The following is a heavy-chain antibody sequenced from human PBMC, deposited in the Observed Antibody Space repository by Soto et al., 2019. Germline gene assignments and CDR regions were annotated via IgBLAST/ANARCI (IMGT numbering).Heavy chain of an antibody. Sequence: QVQLQESGPGLVKPSQTLSLTCTVSGGSISSGGYYWSWIRQHPGKGLEWIGYIYYSGSTYYNPSLKSRVTISVDTSKNQFSLKLSSVTAADTAVYYCARDRQGYGSGSYTYYYYYGMDVWGQGTTVTVSS. CDR1: GGSISSGGYY. CDR3: ARDRQGYGSGSYTYYYYYGMDV. D-gene: IGHD3-10*01. CDR2: IYYSGST. J-gene: IGHJ6*02. V-gene: IGHV4-31*03.